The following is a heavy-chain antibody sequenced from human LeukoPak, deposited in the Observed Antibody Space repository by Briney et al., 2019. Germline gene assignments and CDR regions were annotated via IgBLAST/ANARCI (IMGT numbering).Heavy chain of an antibody. CDR1: GFTFSSYG. D-gene: IGHD6-13*01. CDR2: ISYDGSNK. Sequence: GGSLRLSCAASGFTFSSYGMHWVRQAPGKGLEWVAVISYDGSNKYYADSVKGRFTISRDNSKNTLYLQMNSLRAEDTAVYYCAKGKTRAAGSFDYWAREPWSPSPQ. CDR3: AKGKTRAAGSFDY. V-gene: IGHV3-30*18. J-gene: IGHJ4*02.